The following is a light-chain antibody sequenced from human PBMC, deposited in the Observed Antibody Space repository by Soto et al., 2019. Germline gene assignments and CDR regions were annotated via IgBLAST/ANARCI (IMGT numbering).Light chain of an antibody. CDR3: QQRRYWRMST. J-gene: IGKJ2*01. Sequence: EIVLTQSPDTLSLSPGETATLSCRASQSVNTYLAWYQHKPGQAPTLLIYDASHRATGVPTRFSGSGSGVAFTLTSSSLDPEDSAVYSCQQRRYWRMSTFGKGTKLEIK. CDR2: DAS. CDR1: QSVNTY. V-gene: IGKV3-11*01.